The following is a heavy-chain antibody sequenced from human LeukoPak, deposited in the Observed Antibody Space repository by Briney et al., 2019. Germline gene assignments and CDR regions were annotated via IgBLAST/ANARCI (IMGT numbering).Heavy chain of an antibody. CDR1: GFSVSSYS. V-gene: IGHV3-21*01. CDR3: ARCSGVFGSSDY. D-gene: IGHD6-6*01. CDR2: IRSGTGSYI. J-gene: IGHJ4*02. Sequence: GGSLRLSCVVSGFSVSSYSMNWVRQAPGKGLEWVSTIRSGTGSYICYADSVRGRFTISRDNAKNSLYLQMNSLRAEDTAVYYCARCSGVFGSSDYWGQGTLVTVSS.